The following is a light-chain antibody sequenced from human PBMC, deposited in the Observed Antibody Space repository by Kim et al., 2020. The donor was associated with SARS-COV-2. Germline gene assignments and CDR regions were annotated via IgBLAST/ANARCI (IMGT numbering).Light chain of an antibody. J-gene: IGKJ2*01. CDR3: QQSGSSPPYT. CDR1: QSVISY. Sequence: EIVLTQSPGTLSLSPGERATLSCTASQSVISYLAWYQHKPGQAPRLLIYRASHRAAGIPDRFSGSGSGTHFTLTITRLEPEDSAVYYCQQSGSSPPYTVGQGTKREI. V-gene: IGKV3-20*01. CDR2: RAS.